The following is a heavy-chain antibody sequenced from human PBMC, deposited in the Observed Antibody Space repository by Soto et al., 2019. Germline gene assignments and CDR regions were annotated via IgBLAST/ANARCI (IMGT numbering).Heavy chain of an antibody. D-gene: IGHD3-22*01. CDR2: MSDNG. Sequence: EVQLLESGGGFVQPGGSLRLSCKASGFMFNYYVMSWVRQAPGKGLEWVSPMSDNGDSVKGGFTIYRDNSKNTLYLKMTSLRAEDMAVYYCAKSLYYYDRNREGAFDAWGHGTEVIVSS. CDR3: AKSLYYYDRNREGAFDA. V-gene: IGHV3-23*01. J-gene: IGHJ3*01. CDR1: GFMFNYYV.